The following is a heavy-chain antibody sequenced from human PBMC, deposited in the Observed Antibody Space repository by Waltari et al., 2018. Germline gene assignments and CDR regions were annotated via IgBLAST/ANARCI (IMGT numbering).Heavy chain of an antibody. CDR2: ISSHGSTI. CDR3: ARDDAYVSGSYPLDY. Sequence: EVQLVESGGGLVQPGGSLRLSCAASGFTFSSHEMNWVRQAPGKGLEWVSYISSHGSTIHYADSVKGRFTISRDNAKNSLFLQMNSLRVGDTAIYYCARDDAYVSGSYPLDYWGQGTLVTVSS. V-gene: IGHV3-48*03. CDR1: GFTFSSHE. J-gene: IGHJ4*02. D-gene: IGHD3-10*01.